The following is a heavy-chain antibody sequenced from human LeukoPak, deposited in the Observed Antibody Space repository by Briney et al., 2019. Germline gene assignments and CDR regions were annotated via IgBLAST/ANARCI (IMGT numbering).Heavy chain of an antibody. CDR2: MNPNSGNT. V-gene: IGHV1-8*01. D-gene: IGHD3-3*01. CDR1: GYTFSNYD. Sequence: GASVTVSCKASGYTFSNYDINWVRQATGQGLEWMGWMNPNSGNTGYAQKFQGRVTMTRNNSISTAYMELSSLRSEDTAVYYCARGLRDVWSGHLQDVWGQGTTVTVSS. J-gene: IGHJ6*02. CDR3: ARGLRDVWSGHLQDV.